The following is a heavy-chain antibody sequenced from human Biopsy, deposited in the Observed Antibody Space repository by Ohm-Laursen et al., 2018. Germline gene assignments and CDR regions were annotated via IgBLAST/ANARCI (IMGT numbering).Heavy chain of an antibody. V-gene: IGHV3-74*03. CDR1: GFTFSSYC. CDR2: INKDGSTL. CDR3: AKDLHNYGMDV. Sequence: SRRLSCAASGFTFSSYCVNWVRQVPGKGLVWVATINKDGSTLQYVDSVRGRFTISIYNAKNTLHLQMNSLRADDTAIYYCAKDLHNYGMDVWGQGTTVTVSS. J-gene: IGHJ6*02.